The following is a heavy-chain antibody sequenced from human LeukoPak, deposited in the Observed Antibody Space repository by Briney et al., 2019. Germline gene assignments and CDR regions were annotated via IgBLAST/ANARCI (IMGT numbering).Heavy chain of an antibody. D-gene: IGHD2-15*01. V-gene: IGHV4-59*01. J-gene: IGHJ3*02. CDR2: IYYSGSA. CDR3: AGSGGWDAFHI. CDR1: GGSITTYY. Sequence: SETLSLTCIVSGGSITTYYWSWIRQPPGKGLEWLGYIYYSGSANYNPSLKSRVTISVDTSKKQFSLKLSSEAAADTAVYYCAGSGGWDAFHIWGQGTLVTVSS.